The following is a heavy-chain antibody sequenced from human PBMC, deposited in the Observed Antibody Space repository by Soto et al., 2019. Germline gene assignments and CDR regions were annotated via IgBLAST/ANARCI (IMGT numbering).Heavy chain of an antibody. J-gene: IGHJ5*02. Sequence: PSETLSLTCTVSGASISVHSYYWTWIRQPPGKGLEWIGSSYYSGTTYFNPSLKSRATIYVDTSKNKFSLRLTSVTAADTAIYYCTRRYNWNDTYLDPWRPGALVSVS. CDR2: SYYSGTT. V-gene: IGHV4-39*01. CDR1: GASISVHSYY. D-gene: IGHD1-20*01. CDR3: TRRYNWNDTYLDP.